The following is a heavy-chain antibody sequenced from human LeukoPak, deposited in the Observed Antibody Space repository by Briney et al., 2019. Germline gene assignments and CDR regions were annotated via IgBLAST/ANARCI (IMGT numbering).Heavy chain of an antibody. J-gene: IGHJ4*02. Sequence: GGSLRLSCAASGFTFSSYWMHWVRQAPGKGLVWVSRINSDGSSTSYADSVKGRFTISRDNAKNTLYLQMNSLRAEDTAVYYCARDVYYYDSSGYYYPGGSDYWGQGTLVTVSS. CDR3: ARDVYYYDSSGYYYPGGSDY. D-gene: IGHD3-22*01. CDR1: GFTFSSYW. CDR2: INSDGSST. V-gene: IGHV3-74*01.